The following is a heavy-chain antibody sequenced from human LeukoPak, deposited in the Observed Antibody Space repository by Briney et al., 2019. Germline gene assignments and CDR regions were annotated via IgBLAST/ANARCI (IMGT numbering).Heavy chain of an antibody. CDR1: GGYISSYY. J-gene: IGHJ4*02. V-gene: IGHV4-59*12. CDR3: AAQAPIPGQYYFDY. Sequence: SETLSLTCSVSGGYISSYYWTCLRQPPGEGLDWLGYISYTGSTNYNPSLERRVTISIETSKNQSSLTLSSVTSAATARFYRAAQAPIPGQYYFDYGGQGTLVTVSS. D-gene: IGHD5-24*01. CDR2: ISYTGST.